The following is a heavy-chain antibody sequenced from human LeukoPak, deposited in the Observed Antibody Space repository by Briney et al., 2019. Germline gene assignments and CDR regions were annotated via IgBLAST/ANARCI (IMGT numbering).Heavy chain of an antibody. CDR2: INWSGSGT. D-gene: IGHD4/OR15-4a*01. CDR1: GFTFGDYG. V-gene: IGHV3-20*04. Sequence: GGSLRLSCAASGFTFGDYGMSWVRHAPGKGLEWVSDINWSGSGTFYVDSVKGRFTISRDNAKNSLYLQMNSLRAEDTAVYYCVRHDGRGGATMGAFDSWGQGSLVTVSS. CDR3: VRHDGRGGATMGAFDS. J-gene: IGHJ5*01.